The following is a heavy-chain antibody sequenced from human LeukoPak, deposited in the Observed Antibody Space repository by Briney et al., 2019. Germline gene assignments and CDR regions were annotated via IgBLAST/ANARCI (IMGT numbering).Heavy chain of an antibody. CDR1: GFTFSSYG. D-gene: IGHD6-19*01. Sequence: GGSLRLSCAASGFTFSSYGMHWVRQAPGKGLEWVAVISYDGSNKYYADSVKGRFTISRDNSKNTLYLQMNSLRAEDTAVYYCAKDLRGQWLAFDAFDIWGQGTMVTVSS. J-gene: IGHJ3*02. CDR3: AKDLRGQWLAFDAFDI. V-gene: IGHV3-30*18. CDR2: ISYDGSNK.